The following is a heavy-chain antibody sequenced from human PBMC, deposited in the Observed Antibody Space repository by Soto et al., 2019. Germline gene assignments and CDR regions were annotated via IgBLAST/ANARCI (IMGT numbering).Heavy chain of an antibody. V-gene: IGHV4-59*08. D-gene: IGHD3-22*01. J-gene: IGHJ6*02. CDR1: GGSISSYY. CDR3: ARRLYYDSSGFEGGGMDV. Sequence: SETLSLTCTVSGGSISSYYWSWIRQPPGKGLEWIGYIYYSGSTNYNPSLKSRVTISVDTSKNQFSLKLSSVTAADTAVYYCARRLYYDSSGFEGGGMDVWGQGTTVTVPS. CDR2: IYYSGST.